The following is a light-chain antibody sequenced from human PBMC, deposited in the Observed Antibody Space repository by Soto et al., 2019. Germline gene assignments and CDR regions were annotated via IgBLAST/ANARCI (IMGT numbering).Light chain of an antibody. CDR2: EVS. Sequence: QSALTQPPSASGSPGQSVTISCAGTSSDVGAYNYVSWYQQHPGKAPKLMIYEVSKRPSGVPGRFSGSKSGSTASLTVSGHQPEDEADYYCCSNAGGNKLIFGGGTKVTVL. CDR3: CSNAGGNKLI. CDR1: SSDVGAYNY. V-gene: IGLV2-8*01. J-gene: IGLJ2*01.